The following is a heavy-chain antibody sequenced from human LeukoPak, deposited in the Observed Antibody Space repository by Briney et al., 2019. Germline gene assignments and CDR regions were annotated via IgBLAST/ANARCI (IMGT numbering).Heavy chain of an antibody. Sequence: GGSLRLSCAASGFTFSSYSMNWVRQTPGKGLEWVANIKQDGSEKYYVDSVKGRFTISRDNAKNSLYLQMNSLRAEDTAVYYCAELGITMIGGVWGKGTTVTISS. CDR1: GFTFSSYS. J-gene: IGHJ6*04. D-gene: IGHD3-10*02. CDR3: AELGITMIGGV. V-gene: IGHV3-7*01. CDR2: IKQDGSEK.